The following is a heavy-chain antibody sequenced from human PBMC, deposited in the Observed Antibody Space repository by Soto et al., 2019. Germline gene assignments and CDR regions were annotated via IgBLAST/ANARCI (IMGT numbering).Heavy chain of an antibody. Sequence: PVGSLRLSCAASGFTFSSYAMSWVRQAPGRGLEWVSAIINSGGSTYYADSVRGRFTISRDNSKNTLYLQMNSLRAEDTAVYYCAKDKMEQWLVGGYFDFWGRGTLVTVSS. J-gene: IGHJ4*02. CDR2: IINSGGST. CDR1: GFTFSSYA. D-gene: IGHD6-19*01. CDR3: AKDKMEQWLVGGYFDF. V-gene: IGHV3-23*01.